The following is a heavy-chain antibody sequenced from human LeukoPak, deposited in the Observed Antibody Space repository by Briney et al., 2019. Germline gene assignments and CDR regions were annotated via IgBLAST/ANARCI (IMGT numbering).Heavy chain of an antibody. CDR2: INPSGGST. D-gene: IGHD4-11*01. CDR1: AYTFTSYY. J-gene: IGHJ4*02. V-gene: IGHV1-46*01. Sequence: ASVKVSCKASAYTFTSYYMHWVRQAPGQGLEWMGIINPSGGSTSYAQKFQGRVTMTRDMSTSTVYMELSSLRSEDTAVYYCARVGMTTVEQSDYWGQGTLVTVSS. CDR3: ARVGMTTVEQSDY.